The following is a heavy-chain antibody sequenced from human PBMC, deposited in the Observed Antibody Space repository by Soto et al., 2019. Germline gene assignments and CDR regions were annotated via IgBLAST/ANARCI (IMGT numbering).Heavy chain of an antibody. J-gene: IGHJ6*02. V-gene: IGHV3-33*01. CDR1: GFTFSSYG. CDR3: ARDDYGDSNGNGMDV. Sequence: QVPLVESGGGVVQPGRSLRLSCAASGFTFSSYGMHWVRQAPGKGLEWVAVIWYDGSNKYYADSVKGRFTISRDNSKNTLYLQMNSLRAEDTAVYYCARDDYGDSNGNGMDVWGQGTTVTVSS. CDR2: IWYDGSNK. D-gene: IGHD4-17*01.